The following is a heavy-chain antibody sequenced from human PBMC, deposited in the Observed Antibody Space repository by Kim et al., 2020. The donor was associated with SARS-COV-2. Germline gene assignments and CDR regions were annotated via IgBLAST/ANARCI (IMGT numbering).Heavy chain of an antibody. V-gene: IGHV3-23*01. J-gene: IGHJ4*02. Sequence: ESVTGRFTITRDNSKDTLYLQMRSLRAEDTAVYYCAKEACQGNSGYDFGYWGQGTLVSVSS. D-gene: IGHD5-12*01. CDR3: AKEACQGNSGYDFGY.